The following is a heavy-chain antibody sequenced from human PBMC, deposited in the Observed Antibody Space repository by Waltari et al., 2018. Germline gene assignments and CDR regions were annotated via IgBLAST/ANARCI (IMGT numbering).Heavy chain of an antibody. D-gene: IGHD3-10*01. CDR3: ARGRSGYYYGSRGNWFDP. J-gene: IGHJ5*02. V-gene: IGHV4-34*01. CDR2: INHSGST. Sequence: QVQLQQWGAGLLKPSETLSLTCAVYGGSFSGYYWSWIRQPPGKGLEWIGEINHSGSTNYNPSLKSRVTISVDTSKNQFSQKLSSVTAADTAVYYCARGRSGYYYGSRGNWFDPWGQGTLVTVSS. CDR1: GGSFSGYY.